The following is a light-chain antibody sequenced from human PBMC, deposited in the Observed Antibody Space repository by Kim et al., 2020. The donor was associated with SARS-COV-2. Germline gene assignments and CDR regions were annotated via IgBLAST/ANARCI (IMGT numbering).Light chain of an antibody. V-gene: IGLV6-57*04. CDR2: EDK. CDR3: QSSDSSNLHVV. J-gene: IGLJ2*01. Sequence: NFMLTQPHSVSESPGKTVTISCTRSSGSIASSYVQWYQQRPGSAPTTLIYEDKQRPSGVPDRFSGSIDSSSNSASLTISGLKTEDEADYYCQSSDSSNLHVVFGGGTQLTVL. CDR1: SGSIASSY.